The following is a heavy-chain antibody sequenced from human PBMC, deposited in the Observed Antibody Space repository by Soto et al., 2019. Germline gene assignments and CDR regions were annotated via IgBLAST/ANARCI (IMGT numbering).Heavy chain of an antibody. CDR2: TYYRSKWYN. CDR1: GDSVSSNSAA. Sequence: QTLSLTCAISGDSVSSNSAAWNWIRQSPSRGLEWLGRTYYRSKWYNDYAVSVKSRITINPDTSKNQFSLQLNSVTPEDTAVYYCAREVAEQWLVLGWFDPWGQGTLVTVSA. CDR3: AREVAEQWLVLGWFDP. D-gene: IGHD6-19*01. J-gene: IGHJ5*02. V-gene: IGHV6-1*01.